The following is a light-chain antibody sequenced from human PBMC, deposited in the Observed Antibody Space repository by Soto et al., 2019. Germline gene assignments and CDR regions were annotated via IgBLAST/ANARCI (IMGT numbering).Light chain of an antibody. J-gene: IGKJ1*01. CDR3: QQYHIYSWT. V-gene: IGKV1-5*03. CDR1: QDIGTW. Sequence: DIQMTQSPSTLSASEGDGVTISCRASQDIGTWLAWYQQKPEKAPKLLIYRASHLESGVPSRFSASGSGTEFSLTINSLQADDFATYYCQQYHIYSWTFGQGTKVDIK. CDR2: RAS.